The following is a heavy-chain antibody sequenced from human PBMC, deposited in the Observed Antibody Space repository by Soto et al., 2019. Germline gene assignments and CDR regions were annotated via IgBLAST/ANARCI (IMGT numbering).Heavy chain of an antibody. D-gene: IGHD7-27*01. CDR3: ARWVGLGRYFDL. Sequence: EVQLVESGGGLVQPGGSLRLSCAASGFTFSSYWMHWVHQAPGKGLVWVSRINSDGSSTSYADSVKGRFTISRDNAKNTLYLQMNSLRAEDTAVYYCARWVGLGRYFDLWGRGTLVTVSS. J-gene: IGHJ2*01. CDR1: GFTFSSYW. V-gene: IGHV3-74*01. CDR2: INSDGSST.